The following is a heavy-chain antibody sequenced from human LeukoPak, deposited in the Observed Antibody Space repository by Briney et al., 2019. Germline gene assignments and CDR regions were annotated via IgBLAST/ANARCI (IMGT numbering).Heavy chain of an antibody. CDR1: GGSISSSSYY. D-gene: IGHD6-13*01. Sequence: SETLSLTCTVSGGSISSSSYYWGWIRQPPGKGLEWIGSIYYSGSTYYNPSLKSRVTISVDTSKNQFSLKLSSVTAADTAVYYCARLRIAAAGTSVRFDYWSQGTLVTVSS. V-gene: IGHV4-39*01. J-gene: IGHJ4*02. CDR3: ARLRIAAAGTSVRFDY. CDR2: IYYSGST.